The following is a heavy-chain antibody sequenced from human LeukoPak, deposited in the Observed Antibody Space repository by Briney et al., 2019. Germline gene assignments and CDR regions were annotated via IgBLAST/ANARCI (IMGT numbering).Heavy chain of an antibody. V-gene: IGHV4-34*01. J-gene: IGHJ4*02. Sequence: PSETLSLTCAVYGGSFSGYYWSWIRQPPGKGLEWIGEINHSGSTNYNPSLKSRVTISVDTSKNQFSLKLSSVTAADTAVYYCARGPHYYDSSGYLPYFDYWGQGTLVTVSS. CDR1: GGSFSGYY. D-gene: IGHD3-22*01. CDR2: INHSGST. CDR3: ARGPHYYDSSGYLPYFDY.